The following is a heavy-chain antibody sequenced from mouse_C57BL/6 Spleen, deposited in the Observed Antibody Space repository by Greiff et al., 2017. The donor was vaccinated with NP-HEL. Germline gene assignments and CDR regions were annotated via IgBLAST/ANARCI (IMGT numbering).Heavy chain of an antibody. CDR2: ISNGGGST. V-gene: IGHV5-12*01. D-gene: IGHD1-3*01. CDR3: ARHGKWDRYFDY. Sequence: EVQLVESGGGLVQPGGSLKLSCAASGFTFSDYYMYWVRQTPEKRLEWVAYISNGGGSTYYPDTVKGRFTISRDNAKNTLYLQMSRLKSEDTAMYYCARHGKWDRYFDYWGQGTTLTVSS. CDR1: GFTFSDYY. J-gene: IGHJ2*01.